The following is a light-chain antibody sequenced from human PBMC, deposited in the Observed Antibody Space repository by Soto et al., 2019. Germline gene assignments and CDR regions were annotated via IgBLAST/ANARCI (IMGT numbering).Light chain of an antibody. CDR3: QVWDSSSDHHYV. J-gene: IGLJ1*01. CDR1: NIGSKS. V-gene: IGLV3-21*04. CDR2: YDS. Sequence: SYELTQPPSVSVAPGKTDRITCGGNNIGSKSVHWYQQKPGQAPVLVIYYDSDRPSGIPERFSGSNSGNTATLTISRVEAGDEADYYCQVWDSSSDHHYVFGTGTKLTVL.